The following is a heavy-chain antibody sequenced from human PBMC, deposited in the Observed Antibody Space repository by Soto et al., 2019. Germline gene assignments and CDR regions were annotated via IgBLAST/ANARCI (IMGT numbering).Heavy chain of an antibody. D-gene: IGHD3-10*01. Sequence: EVHLVESGGGLVQPGGSLRLSCAASGFTFSSYWMHWVRQAPGKGLVWVSRITSDGSTTSHADSVKGRFTISRDNAKNTLYLQMNSLRAEDTAVYYCARGYHYAPLDWGQGTLVTVSS. CDR3: ARGYHYAPLD. J-gene: IGHJ4*02. V-gene: IGHV3-74*01. CDR1: GFTFSSYW. CDR2: ITSDGSTT.